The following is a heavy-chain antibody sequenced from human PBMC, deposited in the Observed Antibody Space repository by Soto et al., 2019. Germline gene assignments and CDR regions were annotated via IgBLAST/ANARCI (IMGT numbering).Heavy chain of an antibody. D-gene: IGHD3-3*01. CDR1: GGSISSGGYY. J-gene: IGHJ6*02. V-gene: IGHV4-31*03. CDR3: ARDPFLEWLLYRDYYYGMDV. CDR2: IYYSGST. Sequence: QVQLQESGPGLVKPSQTLSLTCTVSGGSISSGGYYWSWIPQHPGKGREGIGYIYYSGSTYYNPSLKSRVTISVDTSKNQFSLKLSSVTAADTAVYYCARDPFLEWLLYRDYYYGMDVWGQGTTVTVSS.